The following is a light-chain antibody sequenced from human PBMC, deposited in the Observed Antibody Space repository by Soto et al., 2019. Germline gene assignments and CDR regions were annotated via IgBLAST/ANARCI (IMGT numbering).Light chain of an antibody. CDR1: SSDVGGYNY. CDR2: DVN. V-gene: IGLV2-11*01. Sequence: QSALTQPLSVSGSPGQSVTISCTGTSSDVGGYNYVSWYQQHPGKAPKLMIYDVNKRPSGVPDRFSGSKSGNTASLTISGLQAEDEADYYCAAWDDGLNGWVFGGGTKLTVL. CDR3: AAWDDGLNGWV. J-gene: IGLJ3*02.